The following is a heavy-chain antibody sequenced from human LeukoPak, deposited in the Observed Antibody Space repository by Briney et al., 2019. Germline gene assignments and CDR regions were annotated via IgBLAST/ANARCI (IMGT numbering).Heavy chain of an antibody. Sequence: GGSLRLSCAASGFTFDDYTMHWVRQAPGKGLEWVSLISWDGDSTYYADSVKGRFTISRDNAKNSLYLQMNSLRAEDMALYYCAKDTRAGYSSSSGYMDVWGKGTTVTVSS. D-gene: IGHD6-13*01. V-gene: IGHV3-43*01. CDR3: AKDTRAGYSSSSGYMDV. CDR1: GFTFDDYT. CDR2: ISWDGDST. J-gene: IGHJ6*03.